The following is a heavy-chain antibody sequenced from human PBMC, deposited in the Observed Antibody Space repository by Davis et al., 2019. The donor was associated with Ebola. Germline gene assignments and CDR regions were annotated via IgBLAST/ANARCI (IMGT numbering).Heavy chain of an antibody. Sequence: SETLSLSCTVSGGSISSYYWSWIRQPPGKGLEWIGYIYYSGSTNYNPSLKSRVTISVDTSKNQFSLKLSSVTAADTAVYYCARAGGSYYLIWYFDLWGRGTLVTVSS. CDR1: GGSISSYY. CDR2: IYYSGST. V-gene: IGHV4-59*12. D-gene: IGHD1-26*01. J-gene: IGHJ2*01. CDR3: ARAGGSYYLIWYFDL.